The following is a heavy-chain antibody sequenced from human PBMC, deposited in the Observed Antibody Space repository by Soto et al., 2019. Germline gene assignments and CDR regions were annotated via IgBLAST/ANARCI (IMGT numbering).Heavy chain of an antibody. CDR1: GFTFSSYA. Sequence: QVQLVESGGGVVQPGRSLRLSCAASGFTFSSYAMHWVRQAPGKGLEWVAVISYDGSNKYYADSVKGRFTISRDNSKNTLYLQMNSLRAEGTAVYYCARGSAWISSIAVAGTGGDYWGQGTLVTVSS. V-gene: IGHV3-30-3*01. D-gene: IGHD6-19*01. CDR2: ISYDGSNK. J-gene: IGHJ4*02. CDR3: ARGSAWISSIAVAGTGGDY.